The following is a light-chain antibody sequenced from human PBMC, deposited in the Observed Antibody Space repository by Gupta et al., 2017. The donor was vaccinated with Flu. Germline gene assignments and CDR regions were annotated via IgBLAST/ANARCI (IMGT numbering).Light chain of an antibody. J-gene: IGKJ4*01. CDR1: QSLLYSSNNKNY. V-gene: IGKV4-1*01. CDR3: QQDDSTPLT. CDR2: WAS. Sequence: DIVMTQSPDSLAMSLGERATINCKSSQSLLYSSNNKNYLVWYQQKPGQPPKALIYWASTRESGVPDRFSGSGSGTDFTLTISSLQAEDVAVYYCQQDDSTPLTFGGGTXVEIK.